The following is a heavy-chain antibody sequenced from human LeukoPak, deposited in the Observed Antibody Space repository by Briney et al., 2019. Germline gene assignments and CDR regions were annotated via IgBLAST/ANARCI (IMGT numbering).Heavy chain of an antibody. D-gene: IGHD5-24*01. CDR1: GGFISSGGYY. Sequence: SSETLSLTCTVSGGFISSGGYYWSWIRQHPGKGLEWIGYIYYSGSTYYNPSLKSRVTISVDTSKNQFSLKLSSVTAADTAVHYCARVRRDGYKLDYWGQGTLVTVSS. CDR3: ARVRRDGYKLDY. J-gene: IGHJ4*02. CDR2: IYYSGST. V-gene: IGHV4-31*03.